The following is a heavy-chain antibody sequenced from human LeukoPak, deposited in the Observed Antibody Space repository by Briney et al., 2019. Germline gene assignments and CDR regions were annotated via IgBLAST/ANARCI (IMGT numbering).Heavy chain of an antibody. CDR1: GYSFTDYW. CDR2: IYPADSDT. CDR3: GRQDTSGYYFYY. V-gene: IGHV5-51*01. Sequence: PGESLKISCKGSGYSFTDYWMGWVRQTPGKGLEWLGIIYPADSDTGYNPSFQGQVTISVDKSISTAYLQWSSLRASDTAIYYCGRQDTSGYYFYYWGQGTLVTVSS. J-gene: IGHJ4*02. D-gene: IGHD3-22*01.